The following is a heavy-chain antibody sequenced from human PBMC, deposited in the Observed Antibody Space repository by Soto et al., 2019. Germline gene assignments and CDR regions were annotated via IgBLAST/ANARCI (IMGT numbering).Heavy chain of an antibody. Sequence: KTGGSLRLSCAASGFTFSDYYMSWVRQAPGKGLEWVSYISSSSSYTNYADSVKGRFTISRDNAKNSLYLQMNSLRAEDTAVYYCAREADILNWFDPWGQGTLVTVSS. CDR3: AREADILNWFDP. CDR1: GFTFSDYY. CDR2: ISSSSSYT. J-gene: IGHJ5*02. V-gene: IGHV3-11*06. D-gene: IGHD3-9*01.